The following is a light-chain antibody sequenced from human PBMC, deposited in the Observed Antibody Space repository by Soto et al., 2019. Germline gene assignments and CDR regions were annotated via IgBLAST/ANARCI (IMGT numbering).Light chain of an antibody. CDR1: QSVLYSSNNKNY. Sequence: DIVMTQSPDSLAVSLGERATINCKSSQSVLYSSNNKNYLAWYQQKPGQPPKLLIYWASTRESGVPDRFSGSGSWTDFTLTISSLQAKDGAVYYCQQFYGTPLTFGGGTKVEIK. J-gene: IGKJ4*01. CDR2: WAS. V-gene: IGKV4-1*01. CDR3: QQFYGTPLT.